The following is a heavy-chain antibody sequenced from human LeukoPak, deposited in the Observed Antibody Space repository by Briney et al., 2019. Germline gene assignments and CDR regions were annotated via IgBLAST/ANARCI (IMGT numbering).Heavy chain of an antibody. Sequence: GGSLRLSCAASGFTFSSYWMNWVRQAPGKGLERVANIKQDGSEDYYLDSVKGRFTISRDNAKNSLYLQINSLRVEDTAVYSCARTASIASRHAFDIWGQGTMVTVSS. V-gene: IGHV3-7*03. CDR3: ARTASIASRHAFDI. J-gene: IGHJ3*02. CDR2: IKQDGSED. D-gene: IGHD6-6*01. CDR1: GFTFSSYW.